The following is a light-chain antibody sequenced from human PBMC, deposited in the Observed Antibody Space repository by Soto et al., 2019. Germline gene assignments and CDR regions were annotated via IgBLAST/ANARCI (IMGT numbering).Light chain of an antibody. Sequence: DIVLTQSPVSLPVTPGEPASISCRSSQSLLHSNGYNYLDWFLQKPGQSPQLLISLGSNRACGVPYRFSGSGLGTDFTLKISRVEAEDVGVYYCMQALQSPNTFGQGTHVEIK. V-gene: IGKV2-28*01. CDR2: LGS. CDR1: QSLLHSNGYNY. CDR3: MQALQSPNT. J-gene: IGKJ1*01.